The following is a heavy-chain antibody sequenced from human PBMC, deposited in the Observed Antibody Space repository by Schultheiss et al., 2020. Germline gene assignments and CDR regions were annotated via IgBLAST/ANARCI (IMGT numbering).Heavy chain of an antibody. J-gene: IGHJ6*04. CDR3: ARRPRGAGYCSSTSCYVDYHYFYGKDD. Sequence: SATLSLTCTVSGGSISSSSYYWGWIRQPPGKGLEWIGSICYSGSTYYNPSLKIRVTISVDTSKNQFSLKLRSVTAADTAVYYCARRPRGAGYCSSTSCYVDYHYFYGKDDWGKG. D-gene: IGHD2-2*01. CDR2: ICYSGST. CDR1: GGSISSSSYY. V-gene: IGHV4-39*01.